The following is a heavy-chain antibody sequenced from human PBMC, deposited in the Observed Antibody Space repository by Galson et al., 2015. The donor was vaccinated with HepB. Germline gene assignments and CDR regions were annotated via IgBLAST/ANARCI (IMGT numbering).Heavy chain of an antibody. CDR1: GFTFSDYY. J-gene: IGHJ4*02. Sequence: SLRLSCAASGFTFSDYYMSWIRQAPGKGLEWVSYISSSSTYTNYADSVKGRITISRDTARNSLYLQLNSLRAEDTAVYYCARVADVDYGDHSHFDFWGQGTLVTVSS. CDR2: ISSSSTYT. V-gene: IGHV3-11*06. CDR3: ARVADVDYGDHSHFDF. D-gene: IGHD4-17*01.